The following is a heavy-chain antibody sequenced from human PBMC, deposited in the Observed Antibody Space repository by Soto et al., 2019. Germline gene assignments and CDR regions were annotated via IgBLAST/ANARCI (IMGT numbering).Heavy chain of an antibody. Sequence: SETLSLTCAVYGGSFSGYYLSWIRQPPGKGLEWIGEINHSGSTNYNPSLKSRVTISVDTSKNQFSLKLSSVTAADTAVYYCARGRTVTTLGGFGYWGQGTLVTVSS. V-gene: IGHV4-34*01. J-gene: IGHJ4*02. CDR2: INHSGST. D-gene: IGHD4-17*01. CDR1: GGSFSGYY. CDR3: ARGRTVTTLGGFGY.